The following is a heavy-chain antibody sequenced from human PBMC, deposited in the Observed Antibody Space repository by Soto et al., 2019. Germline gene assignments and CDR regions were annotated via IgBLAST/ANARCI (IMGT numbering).Heavy chain of an antibody. J-gene: IGHJ5*02. Sequence: SVKVSCKASGGTFNNNGVTWVRQAPGQGLEWMGGLIPIFGTGSYAQRFQGRVTLIADESTSTAYMELNSLRSEDTAVYYCAIDRMHFDRNGYSGRRLFGPWGQGTLVTVSS. CDR1: GGTFNNNG. V-gene: IGHV1-69*13. CDR2: LIPIFGTG. D-gene: IGHD3-22*01. CDR3: AIDRMHFDRNGYSGRRLFGP.